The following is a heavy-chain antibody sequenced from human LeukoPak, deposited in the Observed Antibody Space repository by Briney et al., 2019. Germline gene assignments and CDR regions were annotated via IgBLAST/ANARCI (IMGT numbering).Heavy chain of an antibody. Sequence: GGFLRLPCAASGFTFSNYAMSWVRQAPGKGLEWVTSISGSGGSTYYAESVKGRVTISRDNSKNTLYLQMNSLRAEDTAVFYCVSGYCSSTGCSYLFDYWGQGSLVTVSS. CDR1: GFTFSNYA. CDR3: VSGYCSSTGCSYLFDY. CDR2: ISGSGGST. J-gene: IGHJ4*02. V-gene: IGHV3-23*01. D-gene: IGHD2-2*01.